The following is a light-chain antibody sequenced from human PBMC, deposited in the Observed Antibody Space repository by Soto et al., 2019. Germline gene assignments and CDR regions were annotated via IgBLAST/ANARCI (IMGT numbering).Light chain of an antibody. Sequence: DIQMTQSPSSLSASVGDRVTITCQANHDISDYLNWYQQQPGKAPNLLIYDTSNLKTGLPSRFSGRESGTDVTWTLNNLQPEDVATYYCQQYDNLPLTFGGGTKVELK. V-gene: IGKV1-33*01. CDR1: HDISDY. J-gene: IGKJ4*02. CDR2: DTS. CDR3: QQYDNLPLT.